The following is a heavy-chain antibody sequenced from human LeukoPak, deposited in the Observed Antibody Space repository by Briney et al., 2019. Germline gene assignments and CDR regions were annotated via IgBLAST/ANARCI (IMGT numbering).Heavy chain of an antibody. J-gene: IGHJ4*02. V-gene: IGHV3-30-3*01. CDR1: GFTFSSYA. Sequence: GGSLRLSCAASGFTFSSYAMHWVRQAPGKGLEWVAVISYDGSNKYYADSVKGRFTISRDDSKNTLYLQMNSLRAEDTAVYYCARDYSNSYFDYWGQGTLVTVSS. D-gene: IGHD4-11*01. CDR2: ISYDGSNK. CDR3: ARDYSNSYFDY.